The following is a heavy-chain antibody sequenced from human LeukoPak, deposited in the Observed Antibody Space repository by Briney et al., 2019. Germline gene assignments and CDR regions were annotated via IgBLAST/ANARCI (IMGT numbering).Heavy chain of an antibody. Sequence: GGSLRLSCAASGFTFSNYGMHWVRQAPGKGLEWVAHIRFDESDKYYADSVKGRFTISRDISRNTVYLQMNSLRAEDTAVYYCARTPGWYRPFDYWGQGTLVTVSS. D-gene: IGHD6-13*01. CDR3: ARTPGWYRPFDY. V-gene: IGHV3-33*01. J-gene: IGHJ4*02. CDR1: GFTFSNYG. CDR2: IRFDESDK.